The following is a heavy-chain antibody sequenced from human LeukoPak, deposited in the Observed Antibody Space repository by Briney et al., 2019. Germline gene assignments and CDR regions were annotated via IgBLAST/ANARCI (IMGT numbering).Heavy chain of an antibody. J-gene: IGHJ4*02. CDR1: GGSISSSSYY. CDR2: IYYSGST. Sequence: ETLSLTCTVSGGSISSSSYYWGWIRQPPGKGLEWIGSIYYSGSTYYNPSLKSRVTISVDTSKNQFSLKLSSVTAADTAVYYCARLSTYSSRNWGQGTLVTVSS. CDR3: ARLSTYSSRN. V-gene: IGHV4-39*01. D-gene: IGHD6-19*01.